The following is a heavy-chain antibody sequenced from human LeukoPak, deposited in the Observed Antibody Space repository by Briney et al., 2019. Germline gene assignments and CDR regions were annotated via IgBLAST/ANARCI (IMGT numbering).Heavy chain of an antibody. D-gene: IGHD6-13*01. V-gene: IGHV3-48*03. CDR2: ISGSSGNI. J-gene: IGHJ5*02. CDR1: GFPFSSYE. CDR3: AREKIPALVFDP. Sequence: PGGPLRLSCAASGFPFSSYEMHWLRQAPGKGLEWVAHISGSSGNILYSDSVKGRFSVSRDNANNLLYLQMNSLRVEDTAVYYCAREKIPALVFDPWGQGTLVAVSP.